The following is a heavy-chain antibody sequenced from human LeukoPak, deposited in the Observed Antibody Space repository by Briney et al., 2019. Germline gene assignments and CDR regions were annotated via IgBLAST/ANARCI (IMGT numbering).Heavy chain of an antibody. V-gene: IGHV4-59*01. D-gene: IGHD3-3*01. CDR3: ARGGVPGGFYGSFDY. CDR1: GGSISTYY. CDR2: IYYSGST. J-gene: IGHJ4*02. Sequence: WETLSLTCTVSGGSISTYYWSWMRQPPGRGLEWIGYIYYSGSTNHNHSLQSRVTISVDTSKNQFSLKLNSVTAADTAVYYCARGGVPGGFYGSFDYWGQGTLVSVSS.